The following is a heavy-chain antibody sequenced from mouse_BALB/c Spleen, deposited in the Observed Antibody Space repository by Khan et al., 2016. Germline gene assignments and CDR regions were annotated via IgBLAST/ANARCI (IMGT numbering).Heavy chain of an antibody. V-gene: IGHV5-6-5*01. J-gene: IGHJ2*01. Sequence: EVELVESGGGLVKPGGSLKLSCAASGFTFSSHAMSWVRQTPEKRLEWVTSISSGGTTFYPDSLKGRFTISRDNARNILYLQMSRLRSEDTAMYYCVRGVIMVVDYFDYWGQGTTLTVSS. CDR2: ISSGGTT. D-gene: IGHD1-1*01. CDR3: VRGVIMVVDYFDY. CDR1: GFTFSSHA.